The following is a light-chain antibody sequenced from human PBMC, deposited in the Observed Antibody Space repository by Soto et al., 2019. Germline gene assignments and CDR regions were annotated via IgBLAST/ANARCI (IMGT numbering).Light chain of an antibody. V-gene: IGKV3-11*01. CDR2: DAS. J-gene: IGKJ1*01. CDR3: QQFNSYPWT. CDR1: QSVSNY. Sequence: IVLTLSVVTLSLSPGERATLSCWASQSVSNYFVWYQQKPGQAPRLLIYDASKRATGIPARFSGSGSGTDFTLTISSLQPEDCATDYSQQFNSYPWTFGQGTMVDIK.